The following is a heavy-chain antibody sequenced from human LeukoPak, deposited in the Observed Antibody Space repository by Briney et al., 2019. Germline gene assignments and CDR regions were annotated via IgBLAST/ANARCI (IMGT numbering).Heavy chain of an antibody. CDR2: IWYDGSKK. CDR1: GCTFSSHG. V-gene: IGHV3-33*08. Sequence: QPGGSLRLSCAASGCTFSSHGMHWVRQAPGKGLEWVAVIWYDGSKKYHADSVKGRFTISRDNSKNTLYLQMNSLRAEDTAVYYCARDLLGYSYDAYYFDFWGQGTLVTVSS. D-gene: IGHD5-18*01. CDR3: ARDLLGYSYDAYYFDF. J-gene: IGHJ4*02.